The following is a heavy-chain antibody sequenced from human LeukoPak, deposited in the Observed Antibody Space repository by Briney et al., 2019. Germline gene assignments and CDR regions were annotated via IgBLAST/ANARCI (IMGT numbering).Heavy chain of an antibody. D-gene: IGHD3-10*01. Sequence: GGSLRLSCAASGFTFSSYGMHWVRQAPGKGLEWVAVISYDGSNKYYADSVKSRFTISRDNSKNTLYLQMNSLRAEDTAVYYCAKGWAGRFDPWGQGTLVTVSS. CDR2: ISYDGSNK. V-gene: IGHV3-30*18. CDR1: GFTFSSYG. J-gene: IGHJ5*02. CDR3: AKGWAGRFDP.